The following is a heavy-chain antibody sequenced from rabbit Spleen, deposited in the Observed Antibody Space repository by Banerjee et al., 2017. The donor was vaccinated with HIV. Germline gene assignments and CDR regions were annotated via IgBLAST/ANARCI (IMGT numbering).Heavy chain of an antibody. CDR2: IDIGSSGFT. CDR3: ARDTGSSFSSYGMDL. CDR1: GFYFSSDSY. Sequence: QEQLEESGGGLVKPGGTLTLTCKASGFYFSSDSYMCWVRQAPGKGLEWIACIDIGSSGFTYFASWAKGRFTISKTSSTTVTLQMTSLTAADTATYFCARDTGSSFSSYGMDLWGQGTLVTVS. J-gene: IGHJ6*01. V-gene: IGHV1S45*01. D-gene: IGHD8-1*01.